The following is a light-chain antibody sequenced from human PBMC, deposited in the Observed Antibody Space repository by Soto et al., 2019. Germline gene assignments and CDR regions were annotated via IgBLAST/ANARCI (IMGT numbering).Light chain of an antibody. CDR2: AAS. Sequence: DIQMTQSPSSLSASVGDRVTITCRASQSISTYLHWYQQKPGKAPNLLIYAASTLQSGVPSRFSGSGSGSDFTLTISSLDPEDFALYYCQQRSAWPFTFGGGTSVLIK. V-gene: IGKV1-39*01. J-gene: IGKJ4*01. CDR3: QQRSAWPFT. CDR1: QSISTY.